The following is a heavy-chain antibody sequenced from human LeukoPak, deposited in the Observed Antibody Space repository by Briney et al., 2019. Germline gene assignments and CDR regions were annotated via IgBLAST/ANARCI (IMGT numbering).Heavy chain of an antibody. V-gene: IGHV3-30*18. J-gene: IGHJ4*02. CDR3: AKSPYAGYYFDY. CDR1: GFTFSDYG. D-gene: IGHD2-8*01. CDR2: ISYDGTNK. Sequence: PGRSLRLSCAASGFTFSDYGMHWVRQAPGKGLEWVALISYDGTNKYYADSVKGRFTISRDNSKNTLYLQMNSLRTEDTALYYCAKSPYAGYYFDYWDQGTLVTVSS.